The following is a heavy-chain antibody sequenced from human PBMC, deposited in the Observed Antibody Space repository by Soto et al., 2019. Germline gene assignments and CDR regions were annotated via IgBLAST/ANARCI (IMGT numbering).Heavy chain of an antibody. CDR2: FDPEDGET. Sequence: ASVKVSCKVSGYTLTELSMHWVRQAPGKGLEWMGGFDPEDGETIYAQRFQGRVTMTEDTSTDTAYMELSSLRSEDTAVYYCATAMYSSGFPGAFDIWGQGTMVTVSS. CDR3: ATAMYSSGFPGAFDI. D-gene: IGHD6-19*01. CDR1: GYTLTELS. J-gene: IGHJ3*02. V-gene: IGHV1-24*01.